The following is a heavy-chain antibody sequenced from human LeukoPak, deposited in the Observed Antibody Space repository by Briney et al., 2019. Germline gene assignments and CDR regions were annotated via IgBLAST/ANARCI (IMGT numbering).Heavy chain of an antibody. J-gene: IGHJ4*02. CDR3: ARNGPGGYYFDF. D-gene: IGHD2-8*02. CDR2: IYAGGDT. Sequence: PGGALRLSCAAPGFTVSNNYMSGVRQAPGKGLEWVSIIYAGGDTDYADSVKDVFTISRDNSKNTLYLQMNSLTAEDTAVYYCARNGPGGYYFDFWGQGTLVTVSS. V-gene: IGHV3-66*01. CDR1: GFTVSNNY.